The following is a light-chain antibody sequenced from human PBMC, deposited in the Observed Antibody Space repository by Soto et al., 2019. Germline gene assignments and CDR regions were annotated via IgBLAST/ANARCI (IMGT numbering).Light chain of an antibody. CDR3: QQSYGTPWT. V-gene: IGKV1-39*01. CDR2: AAS. Sequence: DIQMTQSPSSLSASVGDRVTITCRASQSISSYLNWYQQKPGKAPNLLIYAASSLQSGVPSRFSGSGSGTDFTLTISSVQPEDFATYYCQQSYGTPWTFGQGTKVDIK. J-gene: IGKJ1*01. CDR1: QSISSY.